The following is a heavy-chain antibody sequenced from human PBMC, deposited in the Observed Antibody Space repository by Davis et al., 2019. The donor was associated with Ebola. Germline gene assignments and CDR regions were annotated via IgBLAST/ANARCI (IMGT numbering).Heavy chain of an antibody. J-gene: IGHJ5*02. CDR1: GGSVSSGRYY. Sequence: SETLSLTCTVSGGSVSSGRYYWSWIRQPPGKGLEWIGYIYYSGSTNYNPSLKSRVTISVDTSKNQFSLRLNSVTAADTAMYYCARHGLQWLAQHWFDPWGQGTLVTVSS. D-gene: IGHD6-19*01. CDR3: ARHGLQWLAQHWFDP. V-gene: IGHV4-61*01. CDR2: IYYSGST.